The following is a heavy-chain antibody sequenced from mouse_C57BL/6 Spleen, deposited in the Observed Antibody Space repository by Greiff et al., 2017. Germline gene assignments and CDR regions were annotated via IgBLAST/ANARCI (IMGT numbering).Heavy chain of an antibody. CDR3: ARYGGDFDY. V-gene: IGHV1-53*01. CDR1: GYTFTNYW. Sequence: VQLQQSGAELVKPGASVKLSCKASGYTFTNYWMHWVKQRPGHGLEWIGHINPGNGGTDYNEKFKGKATLTADNTSSTAYRQLSSLNSEDSAGYGWARYGGDFDYWGQGTTLTVSS. CDR2: INPGNGGT. D-gene: IGHD1-1*01. J-gene: IGHJ2*01.